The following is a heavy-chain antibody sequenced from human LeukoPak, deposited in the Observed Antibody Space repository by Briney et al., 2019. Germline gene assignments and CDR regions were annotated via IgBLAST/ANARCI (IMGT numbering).Heavy chain of an antibody. V-gene: IGHV4-34*01. D-gene: IGHD3-3*01. CDR3: ARGGYYDFWSGYRSPNWFDP. CDR1: GGPFSGYY. Sequence: SETLSLTCAVYGGPFSGYYWSWIRQPPGKGLEWIGEINHSGSTNYNPSLKSRVTISVDTSKNQFSLKLSSVTAADTAVYYCARGGYYDFWSGYRSPNWFDPWGQGTLVTVSS. J-gene: IGHJ5*02. CDR2: INHSGST.